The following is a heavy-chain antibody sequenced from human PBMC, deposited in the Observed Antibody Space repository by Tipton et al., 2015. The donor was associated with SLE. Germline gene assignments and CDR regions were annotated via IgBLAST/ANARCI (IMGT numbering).Heavy chain of an antibody. Sequence: TLSLTCAVYGGSFTTYSWTWIRQPPGKGLEWIGEIHHGGSTYYNPSLKSRVTLSVDTSKNQFSLNLRSVTAADTAVYYCARGHGIAAAGPFDYWGQGTLVTVSS. CDR3: ARGHGIAAAGPFDY. CDR2: IHHGGST. J-gene: IGHJ4*02. D-gene: IGHD6-13*01. V-gene: IGHV4-34*01. CDR1: GGSFTTYS.